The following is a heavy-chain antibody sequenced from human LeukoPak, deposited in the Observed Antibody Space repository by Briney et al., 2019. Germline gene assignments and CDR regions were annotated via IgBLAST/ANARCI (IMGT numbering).Heavy chain of an antibody. J-gene: IGHJ3*01. V-gene: IGHV4-59*08. Sequence: SETLSLTCTVSSGSMSTYYWNWIRQSPGKGLEWLGYMYSTGSTYYNPSLESRIIISVDTSKNQISLKLISVTAADTAVYYCARHVWRTDAFDFWGPGTMVTVSS. CDR3: ARHVWRTDAFDF. CDR2: MYSTGST. D-gene: IGHD3-16*01. CDR1: SGSMSTYY.